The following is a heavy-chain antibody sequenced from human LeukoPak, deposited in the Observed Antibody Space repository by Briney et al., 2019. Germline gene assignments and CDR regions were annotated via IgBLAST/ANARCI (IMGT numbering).Heavy chain of an antibody. CDR3: AKDKLRGYSYGYYYYYYYGMDV. Sequence: PGGSLRLSCAASGFTFSSYGMHWVRQAPGKGLECVAVISYDGSNKYYADSVKGRFTISRDNSKNTLYLQMNSLRAEDTAVYYCAKDKLRGYSYGYYYYYYYGMDVWGQGTTVTVSS. CDR1: GFTFSSYG. V-gene: IGHV3-30*18. J-gene: IGHJ6*02. CDR2: ISYDGSNK. D-gene: IGHD5-18*01.